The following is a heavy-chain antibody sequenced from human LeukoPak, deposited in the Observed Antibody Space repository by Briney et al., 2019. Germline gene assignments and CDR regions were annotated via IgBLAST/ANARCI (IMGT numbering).Heavy chain of an antibody. J-gene: IGHJ4*02. Sequence: SVKVSCKASGGTYSSYAISWVRQAPGQGLEWMGGIIPIFGTANYAQKFQGRVTITTDESTSTAYMELSSLRSEDTAVYYCARIYDSSGYSHFDYWGQGTLVTVSS. V-gene: IGHV1-69*05. D-gene: IGHD3-22*01. CDR1: GGTYSSYA. CDR3: ARIYDSSGYSHFDY. CDR2: IIPIFGTA.